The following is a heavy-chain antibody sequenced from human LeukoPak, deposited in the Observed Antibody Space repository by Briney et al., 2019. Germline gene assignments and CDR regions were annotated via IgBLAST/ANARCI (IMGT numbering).Heavy chain of an antibody. V-gene: IGHV3-7*01. CDR2: MNEDGSEI. CDR3: ATYVSHYYYGMDV. CDR1: GFTFSGYW. Sequence: GGSLRLSCAASGFTFSGYWMTWVRQAPGTGLEWVTYMNEDGSEIYYVDSVKGRFTISRDNGKNSLYLQMNSLRAEDTAVYYCATYVSHYYYGMDVWGQGTTVTVSS. J-gene: IGHJ6*02. D-gene: IGHD2-8*01.